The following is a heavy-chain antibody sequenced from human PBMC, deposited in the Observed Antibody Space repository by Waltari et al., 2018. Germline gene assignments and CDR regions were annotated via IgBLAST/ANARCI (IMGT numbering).Heavy chain of an antibody. CDR2: CNLNSGGR. Sequence: QVQLVQSGAEVKKPGASVKVSCKASGYILKGYYMHWLRQAPGQGLEWMGWCNLNSGGRNYAQKFQGRVTMTGDTSISTAYMELSRLSSDDSAVYFCARGGYSGHSWGGDYYFDSWGQGTQVTVSS. CDR3: ARGGYSGHSWGGDYYFDS. CDR1: GYILKGYY. J-gene: IGHJ4*02. V-gene: IGHV1-2*02. D-gene: IGHD5-12*01.